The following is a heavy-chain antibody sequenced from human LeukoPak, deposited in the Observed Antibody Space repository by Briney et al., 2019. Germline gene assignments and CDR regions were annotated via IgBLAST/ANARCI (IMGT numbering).Heavy chain of an antibody. Sequence: GGSLRLSCAASGFTFSSYWMHWVRQAPGKGLVWVSRINSDGSSTSCADSVKGRFTISRDNAKKTLYLQMNSLRAEDTAVYYCAREQWLVSWFDPWGQGTLVTVSS. CDR1: GFTFSSYW. CDR2: INSDGSST. D-gene: IGHD6-19*01. J-gene: IGHJ5*02. CDR3: AREQWLVSWFDP. V-gene: IGHV3-74*01.